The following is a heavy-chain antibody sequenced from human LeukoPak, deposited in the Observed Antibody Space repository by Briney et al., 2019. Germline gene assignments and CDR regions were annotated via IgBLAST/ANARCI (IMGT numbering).Heavy chain of an antibody. CDR1: GYKFTNYW. CDR3: ARPSSYTSGWYSDY. Sequence: GESLKISCKASGYKFTNYWIGWVRQMPGKGLEWMGIIYPVDSDTRYSPSFQGQVTISADKSINTAYLQWSSLKASDTAMYYCARPSSYTSGWYSDYWGQGTLLTVSS. D-gene: IGHD6-19*01. J-gene: IGHJ4*02. V-gene: IGHV5-51*01. CDR2: IYPVDSDT.